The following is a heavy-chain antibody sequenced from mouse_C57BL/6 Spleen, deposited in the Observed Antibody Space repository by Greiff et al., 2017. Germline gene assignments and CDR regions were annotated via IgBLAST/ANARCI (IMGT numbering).Heavy chain of an antibody. CDR3: ARRHYGNSDGFAY. CDR2: ISSGSSTI. Sequence: DVKLVESGGGLVKPGGSLKLSCAASGFTFSDYGMHWVRQAPEKGLEWVAYISSGSSTIYYADTVQGRFTISRDNAKNNLFLQMTSLRSEDTAMYYCARRHYGNSDGFAYWGQGTLVTVSA. D-gene: IGHD2-1*01. CDR1: GFTFSDYG. J-gene: IGHJ3*01. V-gene: IGHV5-17*01.